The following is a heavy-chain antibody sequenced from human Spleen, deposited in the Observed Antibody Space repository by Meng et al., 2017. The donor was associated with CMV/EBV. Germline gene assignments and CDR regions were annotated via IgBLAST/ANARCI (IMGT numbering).Heavy chain of an antibody. CDR1: GGSIRTYY. J-gene: IGHJ4*02. CDR2: VYYTGGS. V-gene: IGHV4-59*01. D-gene: IGHD4-11*01. Sequence: GSLRLSCSVSGGSIRTYYWSWLRQSPGKGLEWIENVYYTGGSNYNPSLKSRVTISVDTSKNQFSLKVNSLTAADTAVYYCARGTHSFHDWGQGTLVTVSS. CDR3: ARGTHSFHD.